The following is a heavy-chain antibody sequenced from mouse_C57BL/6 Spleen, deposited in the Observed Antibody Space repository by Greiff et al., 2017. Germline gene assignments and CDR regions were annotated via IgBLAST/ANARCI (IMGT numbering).Heavy chain of an antibody. V-gene: IGHV1-81*01. CDR2: IYPRSGNT. CDR1: GYTFTSYG. CDR3: AREGDDSLAY. Sequence: QVQLQQSGAELARPGASVKLSCKASGYTFTSYGISWVKQRTGQGLEWIGEIYPRSGNTYYNEKFKGKATLTADKSTSTAYMELRSLTSADAAVYYCAREGDDSLAYWGQGTLVTVSA. D-gene: IGHD2-4*01. J-gene: IGHJ3*01.